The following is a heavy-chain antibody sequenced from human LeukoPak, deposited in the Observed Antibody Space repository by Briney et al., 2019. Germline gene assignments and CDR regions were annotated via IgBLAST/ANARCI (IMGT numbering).Heavy chain of an antibody. CDR2: ISSSGSTI. Sequence: PGGSLRLSCAASGFTFSSYEMSWVRQAPGKGLEWVSYISSSGSTIYYADSVKGRFTISRDNSKNTLYLQMNSLRAEDTAVYYCAKDSHYDFWSGYFGPPPPLDYWGQGTLVTVSS. CDR3: AKDSHYDFWSGYFGPPPPLDY. CDR1: GFTFSSYE. J-gene: IGHJ4*02. V-gene: IGHV3-48*03. D-gene: IGHD3-3*01.